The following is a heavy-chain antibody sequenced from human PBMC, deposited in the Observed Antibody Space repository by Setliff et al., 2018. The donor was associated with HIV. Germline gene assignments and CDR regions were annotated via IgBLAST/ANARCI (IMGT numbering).Heavy chain of an antibody. D-gene: IGHD1-1*01. V-gene: IGHV4-34*01. J-gene: IGHJ4*02. Sequence: SETLSLTCAVYGGSFSGYYWSWIRQPPGKGLEWIGEINHSGSTNYNPSLKSRVTISVDTSKNQFSLKLSSVTAADTAVYYCARVRTSTGAQYWGQGTLVTVSS. CDR3: ARVRTSTGAQY. CDR2: INHSGST. CDR1: GGSFSGYY.